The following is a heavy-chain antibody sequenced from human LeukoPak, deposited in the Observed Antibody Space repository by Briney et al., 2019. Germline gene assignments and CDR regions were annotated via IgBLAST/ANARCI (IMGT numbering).Heavy chain of an antibody. Sequence: PSQTLSLTCAVSGGSISSGGYSWSWIRQPPGKGLEWIGYIYHSGSTYYNPSLKSRVTISVDRSKNQFSLKLSSVTAADTAVYYCASGTDGPNFDYWGQGTLVTVSS. CDR3: ASGTDGPNFDY. CDR2: IYHSGST. CDR1: GGSISSGGYS. J-gene: IGHJ4*02. D-gene: IGHD6-13*01. V-gene: IGHV4-30-2*01.